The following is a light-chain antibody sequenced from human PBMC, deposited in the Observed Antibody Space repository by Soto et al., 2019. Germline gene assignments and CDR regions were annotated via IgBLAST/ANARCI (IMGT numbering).Light chain of an antibody. V-gene: IGLV1-44*01. J-gene: IGLJ3*02. Sequence: QAVVTQPPSASGTPGQRVIISCSGTNSNIGSKTVNWYQQLPGTAPKLLISSNGQRPSGVPDRFSGSKSGTSASLAISGLQSEDEADYYCAAWDDSLNGWVFGGGTKLTVL. CDR2: SNG. CDR1: NSNIGSKT. CDR3: AAWDDSLNGWV.